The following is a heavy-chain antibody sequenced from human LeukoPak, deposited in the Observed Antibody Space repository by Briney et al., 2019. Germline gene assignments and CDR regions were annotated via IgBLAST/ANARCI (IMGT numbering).Heavy chain of an antibody. V-gene: IGHV1-69*13. D-gene: IGHD3-22*01. Sequence: SVKVSCKSSGGTFSNYAISWMRQAPGQGLERVGGIAPSFTTADYAQKFEDRVTITADESTGTAYMELRSLRSEDTAIYYCARWDAHYFEGDNWFDPWGQGTLVTVSS. J-gene: IGHJ5*02. CDR3: ARWDAHYFEGDNWFDP. CDR2: IAPSFTTA. CDR1: GGTFSNYA.